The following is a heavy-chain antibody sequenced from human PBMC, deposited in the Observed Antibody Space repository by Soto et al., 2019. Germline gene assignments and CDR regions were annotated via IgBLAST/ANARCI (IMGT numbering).Heavy chain of an antibody. CDR2: IDPSDSYT. V-gene: IGHV5-10-1*01. CDR3: ARHVSYYDSSGYFPGPFDY. J-gene: IGHJ4*02. Sequence: PGESLKISCKGSGYSFTSYWISWVRQMPGKGLEWMGRIDPSDSYTNYSPSFQGHVTISADKSISTAYLQWSSLKASDTAMYYCARHVSYYDSSGYFPGPFDYWGQGTLVTV. CDR1: GYSFTSYW. D-gene: IGHD3-22*01.